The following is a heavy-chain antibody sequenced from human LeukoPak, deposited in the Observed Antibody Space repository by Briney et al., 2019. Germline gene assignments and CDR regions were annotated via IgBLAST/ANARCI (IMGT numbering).Heavy chain of an antibody. J-gene: IGHJ4*02. CDR3: AKRGNSWDLFDY. CDR2: IGGSVGSM. V-gene: IGHV3-23*01. Sequence: GGSLRLSCAASGFTFSSYVMSWVRQAPGKGLEWVSNIGGSVGSMFYAASVKGRFAISRDNSKKTLFLQMNNLRVEDTAVYYCAKRGNSWDLFDYWGQGTLVTISS. D-gene: IGHD6-13*01. CDR1: GFTFSSYV.